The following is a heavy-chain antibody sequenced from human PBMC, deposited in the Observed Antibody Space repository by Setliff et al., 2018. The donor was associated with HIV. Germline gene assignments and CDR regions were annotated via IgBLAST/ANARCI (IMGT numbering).Heavy chain of an antibody. CDR3: TTRGTWDYRDYFDY. J-gene: IGHJ4*02. D-gene: IGHD1-26*01. CDR1: GLLFTNAW. V-gene: IGHV3-15*01. CDR2: IKTKTDGGTT. Sequence: GGSLRLSCAASGLLFTNAWMSWVRQAPGKGLGWVGRIKTKTDGGTTDYAAPVKGRFTISRDDSKKMLYLQMNSLKTEDTAVYYCTTRGTWDYRDYFDYWGQGTLVTVSS.